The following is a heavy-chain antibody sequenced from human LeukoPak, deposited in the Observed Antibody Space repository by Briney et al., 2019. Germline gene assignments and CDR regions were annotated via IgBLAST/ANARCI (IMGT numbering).Heavy chain of an antibody. D-gene: IGHD3-10*01. CDR1: GFTFSSYW. CDR2: IKQDGSEK. Sequence: PGGSLRLSCAASGFTFSSYWMSWVRQAPGKGLEWVANIKQDGSEKYYVDSVKGRFTISRDNAKNSLYLQMNSLRAEDTAVYYCARVWFGELLFCDYWGQGTLVTVSS. CDR3: ARVWFGELLFCDY. V-gene: IGHV3-7*01. J-gene: IGHJ4*02.